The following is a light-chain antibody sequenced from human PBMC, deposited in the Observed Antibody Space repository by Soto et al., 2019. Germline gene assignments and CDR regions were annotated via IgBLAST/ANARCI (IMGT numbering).Light chain of an antibody. CDR2: DAS. CDR3: QQRSNWPWT. J-gene: IGKJ1*01. V-gene: IGKV3-11*01. Sequence: ETVLTQSPATLSLSPGERATLSCRASPSVNSYLAWYQQKAGQAPRLLIYDASNRATGIPARFSGSGSGTDFTLTISSLEPEDFAVYYCQQRSNWPWTFGQVTKVEIK. CDR1: PSVNSY.